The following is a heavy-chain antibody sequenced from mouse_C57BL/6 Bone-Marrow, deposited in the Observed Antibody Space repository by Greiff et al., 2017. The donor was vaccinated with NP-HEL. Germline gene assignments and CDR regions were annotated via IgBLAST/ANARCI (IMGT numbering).Heavy chain of an antibody. Sequence: QVQLQQSGAELVRPGTSVKLSCKASGYTFTSYWMHWVKQRPGQGLEWIGVIDPSDSYTNYNQKFKGKATLTVDTSSSTAYMQLSSLTSEDSAVYYCARSRYSHYFDYWGQGTTLTVSS. CDR2: IDPSDSYT. V-gene: IGHV1-59*01. D-gene: IGHD2-12*01. J-gene: IGHJ2*01. CDR3: ARSRYSHYFDY. CDR1: GYTFTSYW.